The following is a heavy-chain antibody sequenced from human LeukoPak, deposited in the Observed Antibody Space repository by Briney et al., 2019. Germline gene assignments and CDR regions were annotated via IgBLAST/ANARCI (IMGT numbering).Heavy chain of an antibody. CDR2: ISYDGSNT. J-gene: IGHJ3*02. CDR1: GFIFSSHA. Sequence: GGSLRLSCAASGFIFSSHAMHWVRQAPGKGLEWVAVISYDGSNTYHADSVKGRFTVSRDNSKNTLYLQTNSLRAEDTAVYYCAKDPRGIAVAAVFAFDIWGQGTMVTVSS. V-gene: IGHV3-30-3*01. CDR3: AKDPRGIAVAAVFAFDI. D-gene: IGHD6-19*01.